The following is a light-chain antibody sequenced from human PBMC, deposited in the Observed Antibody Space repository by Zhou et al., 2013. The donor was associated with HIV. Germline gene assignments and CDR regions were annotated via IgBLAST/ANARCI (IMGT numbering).Light chain of an antibody. Sequence: IQMTQSPSSLSASVGDRVTITCRASQTIDNYLNWYRHSPGKAPDLLIYRASTLHSGVPSRFSGTGFGTDFTLTINSLQLEDFATYYCLQHNSYPYSFGQGTKLEIK. CDR3: LQHNSYPYS. V-gene: IGKV1-39*01. CDR2: RAS. J-gene: IGKJ2*03. CDR1: QTIDNY.